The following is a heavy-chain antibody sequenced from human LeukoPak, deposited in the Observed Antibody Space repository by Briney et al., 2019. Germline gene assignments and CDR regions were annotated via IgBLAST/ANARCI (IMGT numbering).Heavy chain of an antibody. CDR1: GFTFSSYG. CDR3: ANRVDCSGGSCPAFDY. D-gene: IGHD2-15*01. CDR2: ISGSGGST. Sequence: GGSLRLSCAVSGFTFSSYGMSWVRQAPGKGLEWVSAISGSGGSTYYADSVKGRFTISRDNSKNTLYLQMNSLRAEDTAVYYCANRVDCSGGSCPAFDYWGQGTLVTVSS. V-gene: IGHV3-23*01. J-gene: IGHJ4*02.